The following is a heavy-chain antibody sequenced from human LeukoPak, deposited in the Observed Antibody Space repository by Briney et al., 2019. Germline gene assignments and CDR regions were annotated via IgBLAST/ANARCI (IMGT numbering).Heavy chain of an antibody. CDR1: GGSISSGGYY. CDR3: ARMSDCGGDCPIDY. V-gene: IGHV4-31*03. Sequence: PSETLSLTCTVSGGSISSGGYYWSWIRQHPGKGLEWIGYIYYSGSTYYNPSLKSRVTISVDTSKNQFSLKLSSVTAADTAVYYCARMSDCGGDCPIDYWGQGTLVTVSS. D-gene: IGHD2-21*02. J-gene: IGHJ4*02. CDR2: IYYSGST.